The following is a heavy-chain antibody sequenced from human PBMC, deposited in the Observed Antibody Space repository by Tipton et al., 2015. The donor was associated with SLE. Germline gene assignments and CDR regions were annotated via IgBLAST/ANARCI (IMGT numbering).Heavy chain of an antibody. CDR1: GGSIRSSNW. J-gene: IGHJ4*02. CDR2: IDHSGST. CDR3: ARRVAVTDYFVF. D-gene: IGHD2-15*01. V-gene: IGHV4-4*02. Sequence: TLSLTCAVSGGSIRSSNWWSWVRQPPGKGLEWIGEIDHSGSTNSNPSLKNRVTMSVDTSKNQFSLKLSPVTAADTAGYYCARRVAVTDYFVFWGQGTLVTVTS.